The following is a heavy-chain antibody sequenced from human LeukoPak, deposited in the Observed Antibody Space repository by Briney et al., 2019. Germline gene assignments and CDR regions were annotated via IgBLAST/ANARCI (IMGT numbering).Heavy chain of an antibody. CDR3: AKETPNTGWFDP. J-gene: IGHJ5*02. D-gene: IGHD1-14*01. V-gene: IGHV1-46*01. Sequence: ASVKVSCKASGHTFTTYYVHLVRQAPGQGLEWMGVINPSGDGTNYPQRFQGRVTLTRDASTSTVYMELSSLRSEDTAIYYCAKETPNTGWFDPWGQGTLVTVSS. CDR1: GHTFTTYY. CDR2: INPSGDGT.